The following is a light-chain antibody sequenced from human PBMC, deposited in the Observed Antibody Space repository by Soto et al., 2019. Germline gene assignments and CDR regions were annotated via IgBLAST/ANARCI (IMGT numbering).Light chain of an antibody. Sequence: EIVLTQSPGTLSLCPGERATLSCRASQTISSSYLAWYRQKPGQAPSLLIYGASSRATGIPDRFSGSGSGTDFTLTISRLEPEDFAVYYCQQYGSSPWTFGQGTKVEIK. CDR1: QTISSSY. CDR2: GAS. V-gene: IGKV3-20*01. J-gene: IGKJ1*01. CDR3: QQYGSSPWT.